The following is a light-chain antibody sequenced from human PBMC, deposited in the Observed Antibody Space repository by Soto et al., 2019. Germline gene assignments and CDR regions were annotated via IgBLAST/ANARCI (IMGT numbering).Light chain of an antibody. CDR1: QSVSVNS. Sequence: EIVLTQSPGTLSLSPGERATLSCRASQSVSVNSLAWYQQKGGQAPRLLIYAASTRATGVPDWFSGTGSGTDFALSISRLETDDSAVYYWQQYGGAPFTFGPGTKVDIK. J-gene: IGKJ3*01. CDR2: AAS. CDR3: QQYGGAPFT. V-gene: IGKV3-20*01.